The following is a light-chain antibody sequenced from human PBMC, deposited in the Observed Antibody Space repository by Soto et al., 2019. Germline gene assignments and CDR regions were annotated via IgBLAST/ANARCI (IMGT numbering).Light chain of an antibody. V-gene: IGKV3-20*01. CDR2: GAS. CDR1: QSVSSSY. CDR3: PLYVCSLT. J-gene: IGKJ5*01. Sequence: ELARRRSTLTLSPGERATLSCRASQSVSSSYLAWYQQNPGQAPRLLIYGASSRATGIPDRFSGSGSGTDFTLTIRRLDSEAFAGYCCPLYVCSLTFGQGTELGI.